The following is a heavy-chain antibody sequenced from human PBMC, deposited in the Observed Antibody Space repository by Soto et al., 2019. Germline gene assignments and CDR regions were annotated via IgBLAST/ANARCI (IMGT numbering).Heavy chain of an antibody. Sequence: ASVKVSCKASGYTFTSYAMHWVRQAPGQRLEWMGWINAGNGNTKYSQKFQGRVTITRDTSASTAYMELSSLRSEDTAVYYCARDTRITIFGVVIPHYYMDVWGKGTTVTVSS. D-gene: IGHD3-3*01. CDR3: ARDTRITIFGVVIPHYYMDV. CDR1: GYTFTSYA. J-gene: IGHJ6*03. CDR2: INAGNGNT. V-gene: IGHV1-3*01.